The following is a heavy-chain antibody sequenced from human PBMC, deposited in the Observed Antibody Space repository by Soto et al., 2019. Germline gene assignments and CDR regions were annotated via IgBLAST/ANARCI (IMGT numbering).Heavy chain of an antibody. D-gene: IGHD6-19*01. J-gene: IGHJ4*02. CDR3: ARDGTVAGRLYYFDY. CDR2: ISYDGTSK. V-gene: IGHV3-30-3*01. CDR1: GFTFSSYS. Sequence: GALRLSCAASGFTFSSYSMHWVRQAPGKGLEWVALISYDGTSKYYADSVKGRFTISRDNSKNILYLQMNSLRPEDTAVYYCARDGTVAGRLYYFDYWGQGTLVTVSS.